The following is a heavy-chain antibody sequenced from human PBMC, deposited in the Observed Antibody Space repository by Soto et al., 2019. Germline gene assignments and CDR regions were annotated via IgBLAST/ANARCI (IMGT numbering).Heavy chain of an antibody. CDR2: ISSCGSTI. V-gene: IGHV3-11*01. CDR3: ARDRTYDYIWGSYCYFGAFDL. Sequence: QVQLVESGGGLVKPGGSLRLSCAASGFTFSDYYMSWIRQAPGKGLEWVSYISSCGSTIYYADSVKGRFTISRDNAKNSLYLQMNSLRAEDTAVYYCARDRTYDYIWGSYCYFGAFDLWGQGTMVIVSS. CDR1: GFTFSDYY. D-gene: IGHD3-16*02. J-gene: IGHJ3*01.